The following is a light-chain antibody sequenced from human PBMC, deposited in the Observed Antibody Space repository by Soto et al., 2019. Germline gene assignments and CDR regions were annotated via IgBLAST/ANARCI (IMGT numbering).Light chain of an antibody. V-gene: IGKV1-5*03. Sequence: DIQMTQSPSTLSASVGDRVTITCWASQSISDWLAWYQQKPGKAPKLLIYKASSLESGVPSRFSGSGSGTEFTLTISSLQPDDFATYYCLQYNTYSTFGPGTKVDIK. CDR2: KAS. J-gene: IGKJ3*01. CDR1: QSISDW. CDR3: LQYNTYST.